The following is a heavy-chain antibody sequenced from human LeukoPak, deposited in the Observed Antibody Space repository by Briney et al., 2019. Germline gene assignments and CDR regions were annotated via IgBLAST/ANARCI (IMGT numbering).Heavy chain of an antibody. CDR1: GFTFSSYW. J-gene: IGHJ4*02. D-gene: IGHD6-13*01. V-gene: IGHV3-74*01. Sequence: GGSLRLSCAASGFTFSSYWMHWVRQAPGKGLVWVSRINSDGSSTSYADSAKGRFTISRDNAKNSLYLQMNSLRAEDTAVYYCARGLGIAATEKYYFDYWGQGTLVTVSS. CDR3: ARGLGIAATEKYYFDY. CDR2: INSDGSST.